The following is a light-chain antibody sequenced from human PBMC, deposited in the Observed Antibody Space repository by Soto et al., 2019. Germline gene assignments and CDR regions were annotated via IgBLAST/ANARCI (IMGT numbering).Light chain of an antibody. CDR2: KAS. V-gene: IGKV1-5*03. Sequence: DTQMTQSPSTLSASVGDRVTITCRASQSINDWLAWYQQKPGKAPKLRIFKASSLESEVPPRFSGSGSGTEFTLTIGRLQPDDFATDYCQQYNTDPSFGQGTKVEIK. J-gene: IGKJ1*01. CDR3: QQYNTDPS. CDR1: QSINDW.